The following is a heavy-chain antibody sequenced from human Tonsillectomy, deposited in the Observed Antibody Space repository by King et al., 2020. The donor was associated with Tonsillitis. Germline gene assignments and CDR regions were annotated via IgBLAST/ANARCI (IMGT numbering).Heavy chain of an antibody. V-gene: IGHV1-18*01. J-gene: IGHJ6*02. CDR1: GYTFTSYG. Sequence: VQLVQSGAEVKKPGASVKVSCKASGYTFTSYGISWVRQAPGQGLEWMGWISAYNGNTNYAQKLQGRVTMNTDTSTSTAYMELRSLRSDDTAVYYCAREKCSSTSCRLYYYYYGMDVWGQGTTGTVSS. CDR2: ISAYNGNT. D-gene: IGHD2-2*01. CDR3: AREKCSSTSCRLYYYYYGMDV.